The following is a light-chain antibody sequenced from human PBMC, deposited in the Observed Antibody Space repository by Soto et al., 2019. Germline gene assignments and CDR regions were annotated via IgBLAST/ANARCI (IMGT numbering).Light chain of an antibody. J-gene: IGKJ1*01. CDR3: QQYYSTPPT. CDR2: WAS. Sequence: DIVMTQSPDSLAVSLGERATINCKSSQSVLYSSNNKNYLAWYQQKLGQPPKLLIYWASTRESGVPDRFSGSGSGTDFNLTISSLQAEDVAVYYCQQYYSTPPTFGQGTKVEIK. V-gene: IGKV4-1*01. CDR1: QSVLYSSNNKNY.